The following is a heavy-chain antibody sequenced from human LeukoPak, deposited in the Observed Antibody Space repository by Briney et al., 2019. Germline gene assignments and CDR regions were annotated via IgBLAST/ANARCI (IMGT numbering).Heavy chain of an antibody. CDR3: AQYGDYDSFDY. V-gene: IGHV3-7*01. CDR1: GFTFSSYW. J-gene: IGHJ4*02. Sequence: PGGSLRLSCAASGFTFSSYWMSWVRQAPGKGLEWVANIKQDGSEKYYVDSVEGRFTISRDNAKNSLYLQMNSLRAEDTAVYYCAQYGDYDSFDYWGQGTLVTVSS. CDR2: IKQDGSEK. D-gene: IGHD4-17*01.